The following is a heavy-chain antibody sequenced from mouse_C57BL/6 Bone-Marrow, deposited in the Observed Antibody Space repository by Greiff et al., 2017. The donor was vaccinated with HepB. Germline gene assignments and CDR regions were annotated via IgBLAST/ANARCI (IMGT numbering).Heavy chain of an antibody. CDR1: GYTFTSYW. CDR2: IHPNSGST. J-gene: IGHJ3*01. D-gene: IGHD1-1*01. Sequence: VQLQQPGAELVKPGASVKLSCKASGYTFTSYWMHWVKQRPGQGLEWIGMIHPNSGSTNYNEKFKSKATLTVDKSSSTAYMQLSSLTSEDSAVYYCARGRITTVVAPFAYWGQGTLVTVSA. V-gene: IGHV1-64*01. CDR3: ARGRITTVVAPFAY.